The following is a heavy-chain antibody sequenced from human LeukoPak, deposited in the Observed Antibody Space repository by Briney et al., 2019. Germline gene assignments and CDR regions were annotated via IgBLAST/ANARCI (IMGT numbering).Heavy chain of an antibody. CDR1: GFTVSSNY. Sequence: GGSLRLSCAASGFTVSSNYMSWVRQAPGKGLEWVASISSSSSLIYYTDSVKGRFTISRDNAKNSLYLQMNSLRAEDTAVYFCAKEGRSTTPGYWGQGTLVTVSS. CDR3: AKEGRSTTPGY. J-gene: IGHJ4*02. CDR2: ISSSSSLI. D-gene: IGHD6-13*01. V-gene: IGHV3-21*01.